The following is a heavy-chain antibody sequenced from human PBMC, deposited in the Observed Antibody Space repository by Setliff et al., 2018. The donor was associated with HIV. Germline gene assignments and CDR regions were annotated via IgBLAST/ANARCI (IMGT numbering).Heavy chain of an antibody. D-gene: IGHD6-6*01. CDR3: ARDRKFGSSGHYYYYMDV. J-gene: IGHJ6*03. CDR2: IWYDGSNK. V-gene: IGHV3-33*01. CDR1: GFTFSSYG. Sequence: RLSCAASGFTFSSYGMHWVRQAPGKGLEWVAVIWYDGSNKYYADSVKGRFTISRDNSKNTLSLQMNSLRAGDTAVYYCARDRKFGSSGHYYYYMDVWGKGTTVTVSS.